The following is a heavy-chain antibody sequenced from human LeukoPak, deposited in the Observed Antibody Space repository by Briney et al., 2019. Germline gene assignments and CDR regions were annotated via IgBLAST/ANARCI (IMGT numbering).Heavy chain of an antibody. D-gene: IGHD2-15*01. J-gene: IGHJ4*02. CDR2: ISYDGSNK. CDR3: AKGSYRVVAATKIFDY. CDR1: GFTFSSYG. V-gene: IGHV3-30*18. Sequence: PGGSLRLSCAASGFTFSSYGMHWVRQAPGKGLEWVAVISYDGSNKYYADSVKGRFTISRDNSKNTLYLQMNSLRAEDTAVYYCAKGSYRVVAATKIFDYWGQGTLVTVSS.